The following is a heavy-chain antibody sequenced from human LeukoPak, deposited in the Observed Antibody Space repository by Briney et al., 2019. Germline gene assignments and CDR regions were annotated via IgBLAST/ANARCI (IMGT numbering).Heavy chain of an antibody. D-gene: IGHD2-15*01. CDR2: INHSGST. V-gene: IGHV4-34*01. CDR3: ARLPYCSGGSCYFDY. Sequence: KPSEPLSLTCAVSGGSFSGYYWSWIRQPPGKGLEWIGEINHSGSTNYNPSLKSRVTMSVDTSKHQFSLKLSSVTAADTAVYYCARLPYCSGGSCYFDYWGQGTLVTVSS. J-gene: IGHJ4*02. CDR1: GGSFSGYY.